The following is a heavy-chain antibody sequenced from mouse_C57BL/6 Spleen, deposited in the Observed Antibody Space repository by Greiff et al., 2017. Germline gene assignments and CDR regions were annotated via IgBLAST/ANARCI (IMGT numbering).Heavy chain of an antibody. CDR1: GYTFTDYE. V-gene: IGHV1-15*01. CDR3: TRKLGHWAWFAY. CDR2: IDPETGGT. J-gene: IGHJ3*01. Sequence: VNVVESGAELVRPGASVTLSCKASGYTFTDYEMHWVKQTPVHGLEWIGAIDPETGGTAYNQKFKGKAILTADKSSSTAYMELRSLTSEDSAVYYCTRKLGHWAWFAYWGQGTLVTVSA. D-gene: IGHD4-1*01.